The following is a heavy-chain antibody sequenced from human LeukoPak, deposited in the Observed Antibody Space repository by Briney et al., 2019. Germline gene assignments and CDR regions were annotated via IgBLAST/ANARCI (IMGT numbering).Heavy chain of an antibody. CDR1: GGSFSGYY. V-gene: IGHV4-34*01. Sequence: SETLSLTCAVYGGSFSGYYWSWIRQPPGKGLKWIGEINHSGSTNYNPSLKSRVTISVDTSKNQFSLKLSSVTAADTAVYYCARGRGQWLGLNWFDPWGQGTLVTVSS. D-gene: IGHD6-19*01. CDR2: INHSGST. J-gene: IGHJ5*02. CDR3: ARGRGQWLGLNWFDP.